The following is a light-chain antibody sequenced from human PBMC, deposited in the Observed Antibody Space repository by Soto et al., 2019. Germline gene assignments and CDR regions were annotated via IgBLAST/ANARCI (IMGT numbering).Light chain of an antibody. Sequence: IQMTQSPSSLSASVGDRVTITCRASQSISSYLAWYQQKPGKAPELLIYAASTLQSGVPSRFSGSGSGTDFTLTISCLQSEDFATYYCQQYYSFPLTFGGGTKVDIK. V-gene: IGKV1D-8*01. J-gene: IGKJ4*01. CDR3: QQYYSFPLT. CDR2: AAS. CDR1: QSISSY.